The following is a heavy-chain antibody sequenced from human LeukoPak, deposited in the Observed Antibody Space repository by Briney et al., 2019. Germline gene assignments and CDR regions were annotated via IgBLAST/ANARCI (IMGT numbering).Heavy chain of an antibody. CDR3: ARRKGDWGSAFDI. J-gene: IGHJ3*02. D-gene: IGHD2-21*02. V-gene: IGHV3-7*01. CDR2: IKEDGSEK. Sequence: GGSLRLSCAASGFTVSSNYMSWVRQGPGKGLEWVANIKEDGSEKYYVDSVKGRFTISRDNAKKSLNLQMNSLRGEDTAVYYCARRKGDWGSAFDIWGQGTRVTVSS. CDR1: GFTVSSNY.